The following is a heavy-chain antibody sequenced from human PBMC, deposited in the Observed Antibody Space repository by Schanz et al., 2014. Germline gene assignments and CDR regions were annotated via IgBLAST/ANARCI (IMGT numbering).Heavy chain of an antibody. D-gene: IGHD1-26*01. V-gene: IGHV3-15*01. CDR3: AKDVVGRIYAGGHYFDY. Sequence: EVQLEESGGGLVKPGGSLKLSCAASRLNFNNAWMHWVRQAPGKGLEWVGRIKSQFDGETADYGAAVRGRFTISRDDSQNTLYLQMNSLRAEDTAVYYCAKDVVGRIYAGGHYFDYWGQGTLVTVSS. CDR2: IKSQFDGETA. CDR1: RLNFNNAW. J-gene: IGHJ4*02.